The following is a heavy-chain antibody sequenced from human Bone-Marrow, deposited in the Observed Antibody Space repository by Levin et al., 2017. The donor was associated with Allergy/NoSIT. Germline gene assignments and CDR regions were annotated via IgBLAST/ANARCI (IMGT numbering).Heavy chain of an antibody. J-gene: IGHJ6*02. Sequence: GESLKISCAASGFAFSSYGMHWVRQAPGKGLEWVAVISSDGNNKYYADSGKGRFTISRDNSKTTLYVQMNSLRVEDTAVYYCAKGAGGAYGGGDCHSHRYYYYGMDVWGQGTTVTVSS. CDR3: AKGAGGAYGGGDCHSHRYYYYGMDV. CDR2: ISSDGNNK. CDR1: GFAFSSYG. D-gene: IGHD2-21*02. V-gene: IGHV3-30*18.